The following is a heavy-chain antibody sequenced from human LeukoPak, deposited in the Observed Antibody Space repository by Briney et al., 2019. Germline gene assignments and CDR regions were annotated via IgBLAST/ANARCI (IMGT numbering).Heavy chain of an antibody. CDR2: ISYDGSNK. CDR1: GFTFSSYA. D-gene: IGHD3/OR15-3a*01. V-gene: IGHV3-30*04. J-gene: IGHJ4*02. Sequence: PGGSLRLSGAASGFTFSSYAMHWVRQAPGKGLEWVAVISYDGSNKYYADSVKGRFTISRDNSKNTLYLQMNSLRAEDTAVYYCARDPPRTGYYMDYWGQGTLVTVSS. CDR3: ARDPPRTGYYMDY.